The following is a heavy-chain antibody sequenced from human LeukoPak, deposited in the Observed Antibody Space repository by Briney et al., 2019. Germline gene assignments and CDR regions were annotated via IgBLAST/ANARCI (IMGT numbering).Heavy chain of an antibody. V-gene: IGHV3-53*01. CDR2: FYTGGSK. CDR1: GITVSDNY. CDR3: ARGVYDTSGDVFDI. Sequence: GGSLRPSCAASGITVSDNYMTWVRQAPGKGLGWGSVFYTGGSKYYARSVKGRFAISRDNSNDMLYLQMNGLGVEDTAVYYCARGVYDTSGDVFDIWGQGTMVTVFS. D-gene: IGHD3-22*01. J-gene: IGHJ3*02.